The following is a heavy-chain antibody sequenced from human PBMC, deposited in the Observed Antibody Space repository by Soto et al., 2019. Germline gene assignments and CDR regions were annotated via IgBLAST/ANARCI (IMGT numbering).Heavy chain of an antibody. V-gene: IGHV2-5*02. Sequence: QITLKESGPTLVKPTETLTLTCTFSGFSLTSLGETVGWIRQPPGKALEWLALIYWDDAEPYSPSLESRLATTKDASKTQLLLTLTNMAPVDTPTYYCVHTHFVRRAYYWGQGTLVTVPS. D-gene: IGHD6-6*01. J-gene: IGHJ4*02. CDR2: IYWDDAE. CDR3: VHTHFVRRAYY. CDR1: GFSLTSLGET.